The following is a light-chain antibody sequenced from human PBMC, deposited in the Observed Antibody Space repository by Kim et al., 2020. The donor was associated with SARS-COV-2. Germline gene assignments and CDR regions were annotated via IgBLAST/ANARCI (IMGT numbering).Light chain of an antibody. CDR3: NSRDSSGNHLV. CDR2: GKN. CDR1: SLRSYY. J-gene: IGLJ2*01. V-gene: IGLV3-19*01. Sequence: LGQTVRITGQGDSLRSYYASWYQQKPGQAPVLVIYGKNNRPSGIPDRFSGSSSGNTASLTITGAQAEDEADYYCNSRDSSGNHLVFGGGTQLTVL.